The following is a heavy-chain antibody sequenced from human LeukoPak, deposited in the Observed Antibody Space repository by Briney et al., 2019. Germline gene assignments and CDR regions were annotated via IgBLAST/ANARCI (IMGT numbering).Heavy chain of an antibody. V-gene: IGHV3-7*01. J-gene: IGHJ4*02. Sequence: GGSLRPSCGASGFTFSSYWMTWVRQAPGRGLEWVANIKQDGSEKYYVDSVKGRCTISRDNSKNTLYLQMNSLRAEDTAVYYCARAFLVGATIDYWGQGTLVTVSS. CDR3: ARAFLVGATIDY. D-gene: IGHD1-26*01. CDR1: GFTFSSYW. CDR2: IKQDGSEK.